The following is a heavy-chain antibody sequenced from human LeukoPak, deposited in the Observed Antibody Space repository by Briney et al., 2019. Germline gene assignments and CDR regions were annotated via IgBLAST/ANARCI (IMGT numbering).Heavy chain of an antibody. Sequence: GGSLRLSCAASGFTFSSYAMSWVRQTPGKGLEWVSAISGSGGNTYYAGSVKGRFTISRDNSKNTLYLQMSSLRAEDTALYYCARPPFLVRGVIGPGFDYWGRGTLVTVSS. V-gene: IGHV3-23*01. CDR3: ARPPFLVRGVIGPGFDY. CDR2: ISGSGGNT. CDR1: GFTFSSYA. D-gene: IGHD3-10*01. J-gene: IGHJ4*02.